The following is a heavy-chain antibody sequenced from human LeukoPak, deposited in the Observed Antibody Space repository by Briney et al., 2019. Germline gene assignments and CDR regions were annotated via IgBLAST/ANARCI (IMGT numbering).Heavy chain of an antibody. D-gene: IGHD5-24*01. V-gene: IGHV3-23*01. CDR1: GFTFSSYA. Sequence: PGGSLRLSCAASGFTFSSYAMSWVRQAPGKGLEWVSAISGSGGSTYYADSVKGRFTISRDNSKNKLYLQMNSLRAEDTAVYYCAKGLDGYMGNYFDYWGQGTLVTVSS. CDR3: AKGLDGYMGNYFDY. CDR2: ISGSGGST. J-gene: IGHJ4*02.